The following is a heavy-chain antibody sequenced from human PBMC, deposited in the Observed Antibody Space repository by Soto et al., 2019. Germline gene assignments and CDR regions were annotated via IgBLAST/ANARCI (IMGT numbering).Heavy chain of an antibody. J-gene: IGHJ6*02. D-gene: IGHD3-3*02. Sequence: SETLSLTCTVSGGSISSGDYYWSWIRQPPGKGLEWIGYIYYSGSTYYNPSLKSRVTISVDTSKNQFSLKLSSVTAADTAVYYCDSDKRLNILGVVISSGLDVWGQGTTVTVSS. V-gene: IGHV4-30-4*01. CDR2: IYYSGST. CDR1: GGSISSGDYY. CDR3: DSDKRLNILGVVISSGLDV.